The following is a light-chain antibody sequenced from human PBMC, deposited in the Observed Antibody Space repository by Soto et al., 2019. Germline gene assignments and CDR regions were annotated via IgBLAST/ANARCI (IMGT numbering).Light chain of an antibody. J-gene: IGLJ1*01. CDR2: EVT. Sequence: QSALTQPASVSGSPGRSIAISCTGTCSDVGGYDYVSWYQQHPDKAPKLMIYEVTKRPSGVSNRFSGAKSGNTASLTISGLQPEDEADYYCSSHTSGSTRVFGSGTKVTVL. CDR1: CSDVGGYDY. CDR3: SSHTSGSTRV. V-gene: IGLV2-14*01.